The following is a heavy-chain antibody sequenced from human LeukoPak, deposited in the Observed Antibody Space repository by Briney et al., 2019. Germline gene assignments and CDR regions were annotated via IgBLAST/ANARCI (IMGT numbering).Heavy chain of an antibody. CDR2: ISPSGGIT. Sequence: PSETLSLTCTVSGGSISSSSYYWGWIRQPPGKGLEWVSGISPSGGITYYTDSVKGRFTISRDNSKNTQSLQMNSLRAEDTAVYYCAKDDDWGRYKHWGQGTLVTVSS. D-gene: IGHD3-16*01. J-gene: IGHJ1*01. CDR3: AKDDDWGRYKH. V-gene: IGHV3-23*01. CDR1: GGSISSSSYY.